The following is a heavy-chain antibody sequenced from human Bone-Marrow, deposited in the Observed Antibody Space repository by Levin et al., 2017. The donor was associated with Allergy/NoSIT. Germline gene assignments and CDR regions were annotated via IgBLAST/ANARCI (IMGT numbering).Heavy chain of an antibody. CDR1: GGSISSYY. CDR3: ARVVDYSNDAFDI. V-gene: IGHV4-59*01. CDR2: IYYSGST. D-gene: IGHD4-11*01. J-gene: IGHJ3*02. Sequence: PSETLSLTCTVSGGSISSYYWSWIRQPPGKGLEWIGYIYYSGSTNYNPSLKSRVTISVDTSKNQFSLKLSSVTAADTAVYYCARVVDYSNDAFDIWGQGTMVTVSS.